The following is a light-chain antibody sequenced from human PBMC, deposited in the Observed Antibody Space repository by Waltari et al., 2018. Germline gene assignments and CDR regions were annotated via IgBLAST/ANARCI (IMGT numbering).Light chain of an antibody. Sequence: QSALTQPASVSGSPGQSITISCTGTSNDIGDYNYVSWYQQHPGKVPKLSIYDVVGRPSGVSDRFSGSKSGNTASLTISGLQTEDEADYYCSSYTSTSTFVFGSGTKVTVL. V-gene: IGLV2-14*03. CDR3: SSYTSTSTFV. J-gene: IGLJ1*01. CDR1: SNDIGDYNY. CDR2: DVV.